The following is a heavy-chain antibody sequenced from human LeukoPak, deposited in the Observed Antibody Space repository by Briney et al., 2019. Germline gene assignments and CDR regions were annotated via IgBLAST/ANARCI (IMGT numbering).Heavy chain of an antibody. CDR2: ISSSSSYI. CDR1: GFTFSSYS. J-gene: IGHJ4*02. D-gene: IGHD2-15*01. V-gene: IGHV3-21*01. CDR3: ARDPGLLIYDY. Sequence: GGSLRLSCAASGFTFSSYSMDWVRQAPGKGLEWVSSISSSSSYIYYADSVKGRFTISRDNAKNSLYLQMNSLRAEDTAVYYCARDPGLLIYDYWGQGALVTVSS.